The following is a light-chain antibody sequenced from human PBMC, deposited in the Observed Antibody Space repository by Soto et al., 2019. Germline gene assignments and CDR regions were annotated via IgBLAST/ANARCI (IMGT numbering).Light chain of an antibody. J-gene: IGKJ1*01. CDR1: QSISTW. CDR3: LQYNGYART. Sequence: DIQMTQYPSTLSASVGDRVTITCRASQSISTWLAWYQQKPGKAPKVLIYKASSLESGVPSRFSGSGSGTLCTLTISSLQPDDFASYYCLQYNGYARTFGRGTKVEIK. V-gene: IGKV1-5*03. CDR2: KAS.